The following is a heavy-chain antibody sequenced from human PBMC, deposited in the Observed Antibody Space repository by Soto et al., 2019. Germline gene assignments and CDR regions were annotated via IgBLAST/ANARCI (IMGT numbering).Heavy chain of an antibody. V-gene: IGHV2-26*01. CDR3: AQILFGRSVAGGYFYMDV. Sequence: HVTLKESGPVLVKPTETLTLTCTVSGFSLASGKVGVTWIRQPPRKALEWLAHIFSNVEKSYRTSLKDRLTISEDTSKSQVVLTMTNVDPVDTATYYCAQILFGRSVAGGYFYMDVWGKGTTVTVSS. CDR1: GFSLASGKVG. CDR2: IFSNVEK. D-gene: IGHD6-19*01. J-gene: IGHJ6*03.